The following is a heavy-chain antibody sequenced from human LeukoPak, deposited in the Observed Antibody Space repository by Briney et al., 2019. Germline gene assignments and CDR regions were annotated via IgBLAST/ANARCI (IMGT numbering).Heavy chain of an antibody. D-gene: IGHD5-24*01. Sequence: SETLSLTCTVSGGSISSGSYYWSWIRQPAGKGLEWIGRIYTSGSTNYNPSLKSRVTISVDTSKNQFSLKLSSVTAADTAVYYCARERVGERWLQSHSFDIWGQGTMVTVSS. CDR3: ARERVGERWLQSHSFDI. CDR1: GGSISSGSYY. V-gene: IGHV4-61*02. J-gene: IGHJ3*02. CDR2: IYTSGST.